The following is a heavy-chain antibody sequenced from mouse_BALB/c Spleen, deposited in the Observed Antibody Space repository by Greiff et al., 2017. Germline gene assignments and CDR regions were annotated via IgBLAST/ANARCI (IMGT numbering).Heavy chain of an antibody. V-gene: IGHV4-1*02. CDR3: ARDDYYGSSWFAD. D-gene: IGHD1-1*01. CDR2: INPDSSTI. CDR1: GFDFSRYW. J-gene: IGHJ3*01. Sequence: VQLQQSGGGLVQPGGSLKLSCAASGFDFSRYWMSWVRQAPGKGLEWIGEINPDSSTINYTPSLKDKFIISRDNAKNTLYLQMSKVRSEDTALYYCARDDYYGSSWFADWGQGTLVTVSA.